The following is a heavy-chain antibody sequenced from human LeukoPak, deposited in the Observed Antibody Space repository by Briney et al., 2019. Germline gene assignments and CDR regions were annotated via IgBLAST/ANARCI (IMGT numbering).Heavy chain of an antibody. D-gene: IGHD3-9*01. CDR2: ITGGGRST. V-gene: IGHV3-23*01. J-gene: IGHJ4*02. CDR3: AKWGDYDVLTGYYVSDY. Sequence: GGSLRLSYGASGFTFSNYAMSWVRQAPGKGLEWVSAITGGGRSTYYADSVKGRFTISRDNSKNTLYLQMNSLRTEDTAVYYCAKWGDYDVLTGYYVSDYWGQGTLVTVSS. CDR1: GFTFSNYA.